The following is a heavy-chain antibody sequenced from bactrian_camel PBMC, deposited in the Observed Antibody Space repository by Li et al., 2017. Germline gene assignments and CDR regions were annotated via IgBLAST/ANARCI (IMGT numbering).Heavy chain of an antibody. V-gene: IGHV3S1*01. D-gene: IGHD4*01. CDR1: GFTFRPYW. CDR3: AAAIATAGY. Sequence: HVQLVESGGGLVQPGGSLRLSCAASGFTFRPYWMYWARQTPGKGLEWVSAVDTGGATTYYADSVKGRFTISRDNAKNTLYLQMNSLSTEDSAVYYCAAAIATAGYWGQGTQVTVS. J-gene: IGHJ4*01. CDR2: VDTGGATT.